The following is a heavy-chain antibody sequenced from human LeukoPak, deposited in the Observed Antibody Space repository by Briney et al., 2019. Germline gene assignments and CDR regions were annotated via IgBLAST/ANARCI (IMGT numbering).Heavy chain of an antibody. CDR2: IYYSGST. V-gene: IGHV4-39*01. D-gene: IGHD2-2*01. CDR1: GGSISSYY. J-gene: IGHJ4*02. CDR3: ARLFRSCLDY. Sequence: SETLSLTCTVSGGSISSYYWGWIRQPPGKGLEGIGSIYYSGSTYYNPSLKSRVTISVDTSKNQFSLKLSSVTAADTAVYYCARLFRSCLDYWGQGTLVTVSS.